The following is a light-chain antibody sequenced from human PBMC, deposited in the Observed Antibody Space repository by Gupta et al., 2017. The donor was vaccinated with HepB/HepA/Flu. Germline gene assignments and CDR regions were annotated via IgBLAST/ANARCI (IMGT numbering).Light chain of an antibody. Sequence: DTQMTQSPSSVSASVGDRVTMTCRASRDIDTYLAWYQHKLGQPPRLLIYATSTLKSGVPLRFSGSGSGTDFTLTISSLQPEDFAIYYCQQSDSCPLTFGGGTKVEI. V-gene: IGKV1-12*01. CDR1: RDIDTY. J-gene: IGKJ4*01. CDR3: QQSDSCPLT. CDR2: ATS.